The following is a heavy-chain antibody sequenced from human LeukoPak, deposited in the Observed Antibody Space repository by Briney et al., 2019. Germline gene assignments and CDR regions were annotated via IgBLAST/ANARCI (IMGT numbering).Heavy chain of an antibody. Sequence: GGSLRLSCAASGFTFSSYGMHWVRQAPGKGLEWVAVIWYDGSNKYYADSVKGRFTISRDNSKNTLYLQMNSLRAEDTAVYYCARASADLRYFDWLLNWFDPWGQGTLVTASS. D-gene: IGHD3-9*01. CDR3: ARASADLRYFDWLLNWFDP. J-gene: IGHJ5*02. V-gene: IGHV3-33*01. CDR1: GFTFSSYG. CDR2: IWYDGSNK.